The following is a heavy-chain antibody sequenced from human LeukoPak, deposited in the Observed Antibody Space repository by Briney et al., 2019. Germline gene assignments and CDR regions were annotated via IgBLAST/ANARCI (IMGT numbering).Heavy chain of an antibody. V-gene: IGHV1-18*01. Sequence: ASVKVSCKASGYTFTSYGISWVRQAPGQGLEWMGWISAYNGNTNYAQKLQGRVTMTTDTSTSTAYMELRSLRSDDTAVYYCARDVSTYYSGSYSNAFDIWGQGTMVTVSS. D-gene: IGHD1-26*01. CDR1: GYTFTSYG. J-gene: IGHJ3*02. CDR3: ARDVSTYYSGSYSNAFDI. CDR2: ISAYNGNT.